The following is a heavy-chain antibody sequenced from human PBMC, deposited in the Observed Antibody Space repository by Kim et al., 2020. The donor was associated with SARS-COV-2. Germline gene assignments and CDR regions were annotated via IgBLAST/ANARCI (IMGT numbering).Heavy chain of an antibody. CDR2: LSNTGGPT. D-gene: IGHD6-13*01. CDR1: GFTFSSYE. V-gene: IGHV3-48*03. CDR3: ARVSAAANDY. J-gene: IGHJ4*02. Sequence: GGSLRLSCAASGFTFSSYEMNWVRQAPGKGLEWVSYLSNTGGPTHYADSVKGRFTISRDNAKNSLYLQMNSLTAEDTAVYYCARVSAAANDYWGQGTLVTVSS.